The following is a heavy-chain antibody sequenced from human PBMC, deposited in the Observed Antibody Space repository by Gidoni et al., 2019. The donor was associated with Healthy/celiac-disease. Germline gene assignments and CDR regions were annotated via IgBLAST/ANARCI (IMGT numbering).Heavy chain of an antibody. D-gene: IGHD6-13*01. V-gene: IGHV3-49*04. J-gene: IGHJ6*02. Sequence: EVQLVESGGGLVQTERSMRLSCTASEYTFGAYAMRWVRQAPGKGLEWVGFIRSKAYGGTTEYAASVKGRFTISRDDSKSIAYLQMNSLKTEDTAVYYCTREGSSSWYSYYYYGMDVWGQGTTVTVSS. CDR1: EYTFGAYA. CDR2: IRSKAYGGTT. CDR3: TREGSSSWYSYYYYGMDV.